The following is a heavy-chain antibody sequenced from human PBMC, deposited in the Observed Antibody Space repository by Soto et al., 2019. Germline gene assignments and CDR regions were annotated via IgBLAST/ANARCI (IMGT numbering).Heavy chain of an antibody. V-gene: IGHV4-59*01. CDR1: GGSISSYY. J-gene: IGHJ6*02. CDR2: IYYSGST. Sequence: SETLSLTCTVSGGSISSYYWSWIRQPPGKGLEWIGYIYYSGSTNYNPSLKSRVTISVDTSKNQFSLKLSSVTAADTAVYYCARDNTIFGVVTSDYYGMDVWGQGTTVTVSS. D-gene: IGHD3-3*01. CDR3: ARDNTIFGVVTSDYYGMDV.